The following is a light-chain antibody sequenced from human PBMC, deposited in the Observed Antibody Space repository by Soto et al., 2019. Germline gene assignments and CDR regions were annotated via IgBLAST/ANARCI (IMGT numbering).Light chain of an antibody. V-gene: IGKV3-15*01. CDR2: GAS. CDR1: QSVRSN. Sequence: EIVLTQSPATLAVSPGERATLSCRASQSVRSNLAWYQQKPGQGPRLLIFGASTRATDIPARFSGSGSGTGFTLTFSSLQSEDFAVYYCQHYIHWPPLTFGGGTKVEIK. J-gene: IGKJ4*01. CDR3: QHYIHWPPLT.